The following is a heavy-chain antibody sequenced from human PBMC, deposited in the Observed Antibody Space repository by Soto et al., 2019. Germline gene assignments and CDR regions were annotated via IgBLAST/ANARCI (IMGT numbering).Heavy chain of an antibody. CDR2: INPNSGGT. V-gene: IGHV1-2*02. Sequence: ASVKVSCKASGYTFTAYYRHGLRQAPGQGPEWMGWINPNSGGTKYAQKFQGRVTMTNDTSISTAYMELSRLGSDDTAVYYCARGDFDSTANYYAGWFDRSGQVTLVTVCS. CDR1: GYTFTAYY. D-gene: IGHD3-22*01. J-gene: IGHJ5*02. CDR3: ARGDFDSTANYYAGWFDR.